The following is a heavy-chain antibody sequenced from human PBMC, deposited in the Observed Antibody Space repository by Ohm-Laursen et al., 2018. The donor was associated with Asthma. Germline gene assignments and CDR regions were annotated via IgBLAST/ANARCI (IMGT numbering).Heavy chain of an antibody. CDR3: ARGITFSDY. J-gene: IGHJ4*02. CDR2: INTNTGNP. CDR1: GYTFTTYP. D-gene: IGHD3-16*01. Sequence: SVKVSCKASGYTFTTYPLHWVRQAPGRGLEYMGWINTNTGNPTYAQGFTGRFLFSLDTSVTTAYLQISSLKAEDTAFYYCARGITFSDYWGQGTLVTVSS. V-gene: IGHV7-4-1*02.